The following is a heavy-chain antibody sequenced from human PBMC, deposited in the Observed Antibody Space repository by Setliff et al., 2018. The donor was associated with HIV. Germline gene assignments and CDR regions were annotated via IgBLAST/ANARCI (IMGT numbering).Heavy chain of an antibody. CDR2: IYYSGTT. Sequence: PSETLSLTCSVSGGSISSGSHYWGWIRLAPGKGLEWIGNIYYSGTTFYNPSLKSRVSISVDTSRNEFSLKLTSVTAADTAVDYCARHRLFDSGIYYNRPFFSGHESWSQGTLVTVSS. D-gene: IGHD3-10*01. CDR1: GGSISSGSHY. V-gene: IGHV4-39*01. J-gene: IGHJ5*02. CDR3: ARHRLFDSGIYYNRPFFSGHES.